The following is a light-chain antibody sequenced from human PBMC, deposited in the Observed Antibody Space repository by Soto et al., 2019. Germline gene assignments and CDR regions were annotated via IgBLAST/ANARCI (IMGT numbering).Light chain of an antibody. Sequence: EIVLTQSPATLSLSPGERATLSCRASQSVSSYLAWYQQKPGQAPRLLIYDASNRATGIPARFSGSGSGTDFTLTISSLEPEDFAVYYCQQRSNWPPITFGQWTHWRL. CDR2: DAS. J-gene: IGKJ5*01. CDR3: QQRSNWPPIT. CDR1: QSVSSY. V-gene: IGKV3-11*01.